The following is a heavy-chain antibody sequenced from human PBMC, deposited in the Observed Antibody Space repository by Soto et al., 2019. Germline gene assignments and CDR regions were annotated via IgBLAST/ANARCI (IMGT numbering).Heavy chain of an antibody. CDR3: ASGSYVVN. Sequence: QLVESGGGVVQPGTSLRLSCVASGLPFSTYQMYWVRQAPGKGLEGVAVMTFDGSTKYHADSVRGRFTISRDNSKNTLYLDMKNLRIEDPAVYYCASGSYVVNWGLGTLVTVSS. J-gene: IGHJ4*02. V-gene: IGHV3-30-3*01. CDR2: MTFDGSTK. CDR1: GLPFSTYQ. D-gene: IGHD3-10*01.